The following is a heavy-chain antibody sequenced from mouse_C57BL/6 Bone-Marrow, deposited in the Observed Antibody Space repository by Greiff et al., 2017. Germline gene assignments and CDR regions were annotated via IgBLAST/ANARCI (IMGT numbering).Heavy chain of an antibody. CDR1: GYSITSGYY. CDR2: ISYDGSN. J-gene: IGHJ1*03. D-gene: IGHD1-1*01. Sequence: EVQLVESGPGLVKPSQSLSLTCSVTGYSITSGYYWNWIRQFPGNKLEWMGYISYDGSNNYNPSLKNRISITRDTSKNQFFLKLNSVTTEDTATYYCARDPLRYYYGSSYEVLSYWYFDVWGTGTTVTVSS. V-gene: IGHV3-6*01. CDR3: ARDPLRYYYGSSYEVLSYWYFDV.